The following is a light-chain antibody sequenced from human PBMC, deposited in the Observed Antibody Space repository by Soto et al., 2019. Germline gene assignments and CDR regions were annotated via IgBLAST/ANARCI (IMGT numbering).Light chain of an antibody. J-gene: IGLJ2*01. V-gene: IGLV1-47*01. CDR1: SSNIGSSY. Sequence: QPVLTQPTSASGTPGQRVTISCSGSSSNIGSSYVYWYQQLPGTAPKLVIFRNNQRPSGVPDRFSGSKSGTSASLAISGLRSEDEADYYCAGWDASLSGHVVFGGGTKLTVL. CDR2: RNN. CDR3: AGWDASLSGHVV.